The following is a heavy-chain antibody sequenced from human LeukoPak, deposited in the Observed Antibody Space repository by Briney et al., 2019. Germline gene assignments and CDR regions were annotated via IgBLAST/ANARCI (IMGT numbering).Heavy chain of an antibody. V-gene: IGHV1-3*02. J-gene: IGHJ4*02. Sequence: ASVKVSCKASGYTFTNYAIHWVRQAPGQRPEYMGWNNAGNGDTNYSRDSQGRVSLTRDTSASTAYMELRGLRSDDMAIYYCARGARACGSTSCYSYLDYWGQGSLVTVSS. CDR3: ARGARACGSTSCYSYLDY. CDR2: NNAGNGDT. D-gene: IGHD2-2*01. CDR1: GYTFTNYA.